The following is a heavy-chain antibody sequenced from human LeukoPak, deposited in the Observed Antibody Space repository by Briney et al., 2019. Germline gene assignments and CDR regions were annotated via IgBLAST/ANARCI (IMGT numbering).Heavy chain of an antibody. CDR1: GFTFSSYA. D-gene: IGHD6-6*01. CDR3: AKLFYSSSAGDAFDI. V-gene: IGHV3-23*01. J-gene: IGHJ3*02. Sequence: GSLRLSCAAPGFTFSSYAMSWVRQAPGKGLEWVSAISGSGGSTYYADSVKGRFTISRDNSKNTLYLQMNSLRAEDTAVYYCAKLFYSSSAGDAFDIWGQGTMVTVSS. CDR2: ISGSGGST.